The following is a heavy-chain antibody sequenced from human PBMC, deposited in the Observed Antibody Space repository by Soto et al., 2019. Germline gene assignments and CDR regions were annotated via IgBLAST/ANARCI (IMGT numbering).Heavy chain of an antibody. Sequence: QVHLVQSGAEVKKPGASVKVSCKGSGYAFTNYGITWVRQAPGQGLEWMGWISAHNGNTNYAQKIQGRVTVTRDTSTSTADMELRSLRSDDTAVYYCARGRYGDYWGQGALVTVSS. CDR3: ARGRYGDY. CDR1: GYAFTNYG. V-gene: IGHV1-18*01. D-gene: IGHD1-1*01. CDR2: ISAHNGNT. J-gene: IGHJ4*02.